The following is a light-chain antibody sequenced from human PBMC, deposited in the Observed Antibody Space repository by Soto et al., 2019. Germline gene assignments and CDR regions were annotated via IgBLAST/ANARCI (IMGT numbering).Light chain of an antibody. CDR1: QSVNTRY. V-gene: IGKV3-20*01. CDR2: GAS. Sequence: EIVLTQSPGTLSLSPGERVTLSCRASQSVNTRYFAWYQQKPGQAPRLLIYGASNRATGIPDRFSGSGSGTDFTITISRLEPEDFGVYYCQEYSTSQTFGQGTKVEIK. J-gene: IGKJ1*01. CDR3: QEYSTSQT.